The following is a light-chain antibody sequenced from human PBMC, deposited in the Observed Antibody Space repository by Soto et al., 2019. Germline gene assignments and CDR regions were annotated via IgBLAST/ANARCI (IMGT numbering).Light chain of an antibody. Sequence: QSALTQPPSASGSPGQSVTISCTGTSSDVGAYNYVSWYQQHAGKPPKLVIYEVTKRPSGVPDRFSGSKSANTASLTVSGLLAEDEADDYCSSFASSNTRVFGGGTKLTVL. J-gene: IGLJ3*02. V-gene: IGLV2-8*01. CDR3: SSFASSNTRV. CDR1: SSDVGAYNY. CDR2: EVT.